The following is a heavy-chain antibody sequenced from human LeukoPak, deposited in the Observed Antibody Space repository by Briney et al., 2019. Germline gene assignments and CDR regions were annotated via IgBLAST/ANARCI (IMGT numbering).Heavy chain of an antibody. CDR2: IFYTGTT. CDR3: ARLTLSSYWFDP. Sequence: GSLRLSCAASGFTFSSYAMSWVRQPPGKGLEWVGSIFYTGTTFHNPALESRVALSVDRSKNHFSLRLNALTAADTAVYYCARLTLSSYWFDPWGQGTLVIVSS. J-gene: IGHJ5*02. CDR1: GFTFSSYA. D-gene: IGHD2-15*01. V-gene: IGHV4-59*05.